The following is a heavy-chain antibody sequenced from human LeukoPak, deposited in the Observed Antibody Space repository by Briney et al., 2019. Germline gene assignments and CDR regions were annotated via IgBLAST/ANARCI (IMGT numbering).Heavy chain of an antibody. Sequence: PGGSLRLSCAASGFTFSNAWMSWVRQAPGKGLEWVGRIKSKTDGGTTDYAAPVKGRFTISRDDSKNTLYLQMNSLKAEDTAVYYCTSYNGDYVMPSDYWGQGTLVTVSS. J-gene: IGHJ4*02. CDR1: GFTFSNAW. V-gene: IGHV3-15*01. CDR2: IKSKTDGGTT. D-gene: IGHD4-17*01. CDR3: TSYNGDYVMPSDY.